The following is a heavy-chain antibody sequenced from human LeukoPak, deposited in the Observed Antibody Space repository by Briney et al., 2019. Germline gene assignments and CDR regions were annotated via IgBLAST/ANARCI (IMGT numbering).Heavy chain of an antibody. V-gene: IGHV3-23*01. J-gene: IGHJ6*03. Sequence: PGGSLRLSCAASQFTFSRFAMRWIRQAPGTGLEWVSTLSGSGTATYYADSVKGRFTTSRDNSKDTLYLQMDNLRADDTAVYYCAKHLGSHSFLFYYMDVWGTGTSVIVSS. CDR3: AKHLGSHSFLFYYMDV. CDR1: QFTFSRFA. CDR2: LSGSGTAT. D-gene: IGHD2-21*01.